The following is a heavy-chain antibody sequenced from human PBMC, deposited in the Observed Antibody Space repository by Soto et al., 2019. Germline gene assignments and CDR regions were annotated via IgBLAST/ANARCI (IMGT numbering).Heavy chain of an antibody. CDR3: ARGRWLQLIYFDY. J-gene: IGHJ4*02. Sequence: ASETLSLTCTVSGGSISSYYWSWIRQPPGKGLEWIGCIYYSGSTNYNPSLKSRVTISVDTSKNQFSLNLRSVTAADTAVYYCARGRWLQLIYFDYWGQGTLVTVS. V-gene: IGHV4-59*01. D-gene: IGHD5-12*01. CDR2: IYYSGST. CDR1: GGSISSYY.